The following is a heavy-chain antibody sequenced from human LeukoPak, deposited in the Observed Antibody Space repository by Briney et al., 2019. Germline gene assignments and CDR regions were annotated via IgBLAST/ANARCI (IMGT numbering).Heavy chain of an antibody. J-gene: IGHJ4*02. D-gene: IGHD6-13*01. V-gene: IGHV1-69*13. CDR3: AGIAAAAPY. Sequence: SVKVSCKASGGTFSSYAISWVRQAPGQGLEWMGWISAYSGDTNYAQKFQGRVTITADESTSTAYMELSSLRSEDTAVYYCAGIAAAAPYWGQGTLVTVSS. CDR1: GGTFSSYA. CDR2: ISAYSGDT.